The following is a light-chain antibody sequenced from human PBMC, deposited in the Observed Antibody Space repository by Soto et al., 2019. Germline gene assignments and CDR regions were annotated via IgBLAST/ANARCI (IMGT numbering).Light chain of an antibody. CDR2: GAS. CDR1: QSVSSSY. J-gene: IGKJ1*01. Sequence: EIVLTQSPGTLSLSPGERATLSCRASQSVSSSYLAWYQQKPGQAPRLLIYGASSRATGIPDRFSGSGSGTDFTLTISRLEPEDFAVYYCQQYGSSPPVTFSQGTKVDI. CDR3: QQYGSSPPVT. V-gene: IGKV3-20*01.